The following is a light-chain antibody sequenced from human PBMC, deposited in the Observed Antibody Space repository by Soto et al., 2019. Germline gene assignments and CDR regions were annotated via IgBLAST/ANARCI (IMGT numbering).Light chain of an antibody. Sequence: EIVMTQSPATLSVSPGERATLSCRASQSVSSNLAWYQQKLGQAPRLLIYGASTRATGIPARFSGSGSGTEFTLTVSSAQSEDFAVYYCQQYNNWPPYTFGQGTKLEIK. CDR3: QQYNNWPPYT. J-gene: IGKJ2*01. CDR1: QSVSSN. V-gene: IGKV3-15*01. CDR2: GAS.